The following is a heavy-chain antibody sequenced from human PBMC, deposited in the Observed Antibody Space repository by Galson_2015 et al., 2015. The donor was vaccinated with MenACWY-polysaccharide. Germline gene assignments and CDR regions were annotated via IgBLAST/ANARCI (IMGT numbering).Heavy chain of an antibody. CDR1: GFTFSDYY. D-gene: IGHD3-22*01. CDR3: ARDICSSGYYYYYYGMDV. Sequence: SLRLSCAASGFTFSDYYMRWIRQAPGKGLEWVSDISSSGSTIYYADSEKGRFTICRDNAKNLLYLQMNSLRAEETAVYYCARDICSSGYYYYYYGMDVWGQGTTVTVSS. J-gene: IGHJ6*02. CDR2: ISSSGSTI. V-gene: IGHV3-11*01.